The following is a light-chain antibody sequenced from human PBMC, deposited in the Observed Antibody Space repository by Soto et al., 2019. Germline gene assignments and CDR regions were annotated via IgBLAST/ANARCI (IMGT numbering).Light chain of an antibody. V-gene: IGLV2-14*03. CDR3: SSYTSSNTYV. Sequence: QSALTQPASVSGSPGQSITISCTGTSSDVGGYNYVSWYQQHPGKAPKLMIYDLTNRPSGVSNRFSGSKSGNTASLTISGLQAEDEADYYCSSYTSSNTYVFGTGTKVTVL. CDR1: SSDVGGYNY. J-gene: IGLJ1*01. CDR2: DLT.